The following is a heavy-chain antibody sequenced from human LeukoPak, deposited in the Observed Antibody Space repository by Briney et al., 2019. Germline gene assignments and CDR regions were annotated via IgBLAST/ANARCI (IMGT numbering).Heavy chain of an antibody. Sequence: TETLSLTCTVSGGSISSSSYYWGWIRQPPGKGLEWIGSIYYSGSTYYNPSLKSRVTISVDTSKNQFSLKLSSVTAADTAVYYCARQYTGIDYWGQGTLVTVSS. V-gene: IGHV4-39*01. CDR2: IYYSGST. CDR3: ARQYTGIDY. CDR1: GGSISSSSYY. D-gene: IGHD2-2*02. J-gene: IGHJ4*02.